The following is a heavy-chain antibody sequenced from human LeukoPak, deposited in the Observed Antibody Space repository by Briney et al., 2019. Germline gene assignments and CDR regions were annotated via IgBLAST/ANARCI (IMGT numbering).Heavy chain of an antibody. CDR1: GFTFSSYA. J-gene: IGHJ6*02. CDR2: ISYDGSNK. D-gene: IGHD4-17*01. CDR3: ARDPPCGDYVSPYYGMDV. Sequence: GGSLRLSCAASGFTFSSYAMHWVRQAPGKGLEWVAVISYDGSNKYYADSVKGRVTISRDNSKNTLYLQMNSLRAEDTAVYYCARDPPCGDYVSPYYGMDVWGQGTTVTVSS. V-gene: IGHV3-30-3*01.